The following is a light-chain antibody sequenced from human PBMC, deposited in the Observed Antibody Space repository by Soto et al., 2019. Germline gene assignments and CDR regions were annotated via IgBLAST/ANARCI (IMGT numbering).Light chain of an antibody. CDR1: SSDVGGYNY. V-gene: IGLV2-14*01. CDR3: SSYTTISTYV. Sequence: QSVLTQPASVSGSPGQSITISCTGTSSDVGGYNYVSWYQQHPGKASKLMIYDVRNRPSGFFNRFSCSKSVNTASLTISGLQAEDEADYYCSSYTTISTYVFGTGTKVTVL. CDR2: DVR. J-gene: IGLJ1*01.